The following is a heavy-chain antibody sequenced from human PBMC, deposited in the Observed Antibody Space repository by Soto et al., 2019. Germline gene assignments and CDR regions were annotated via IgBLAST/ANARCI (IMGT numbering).Heavy chain of an antibody. V-gene: IGHV3-21*01. Sequence: PGGSLRLSCAASGFTFSSYSMNWVRQAPGKGLEWVSSISSSSSYIYYADSVKGRFTISRDNAKNSLYLQMNSLRAEDTAVYYCGKDKKYDILSAWDALDIWCQGTMVTVSS. CDR3: GKDKKYDILSAWDALDI. J-gene: IGHJ3*02. CDR1: GFTFSSYS. D-gene: IGHD3-9*01. CDR2: ISSSSSYI.